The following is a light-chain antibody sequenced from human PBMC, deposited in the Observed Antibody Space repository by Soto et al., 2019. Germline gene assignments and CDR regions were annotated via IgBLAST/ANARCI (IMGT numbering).Light chain of an antibody. J-gene: IGLJ1*01. CDR3: QSYDSSLSGFPLC. Sequence: QSVLTQPPSVSGAPGQRVTISCTGSSSNIGAGYDVHWYQQLPGTAPKLLIYGNSNRPSGVPDRFSGSKSGTSASLAITGLQAEDEADYYCQSYDSSLSGFPLCFGTGTKVTVL. CDR2: GNS. V-gene: IGLV1-40*01. CDR1: SSNIGAGYD.